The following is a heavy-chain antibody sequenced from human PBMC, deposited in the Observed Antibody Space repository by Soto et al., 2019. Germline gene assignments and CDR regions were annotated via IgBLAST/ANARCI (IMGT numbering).Heavy chain of an antibody. D-gene: IGHD3-22*01. CDR1: GFTFSSYA. CDR3: AKDSVRSSGYYPYYFDY. CDR2: ISGSGGST. V-gene: IGHV3-23*01. J-gene: IGHJ4*02. Sequence: GGSLRLSCAASGFTFSSYAMSWVRQAPGKGLEWVSAISGSGGSTYYADSVKGRFTISRDNSKNTLYLQMNSLRAEDMAVYYCAKDSVRSSGYYPYYFDYWGQGTLVTVSS.